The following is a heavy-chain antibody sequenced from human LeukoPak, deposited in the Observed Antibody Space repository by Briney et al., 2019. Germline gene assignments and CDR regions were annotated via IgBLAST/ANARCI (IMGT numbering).Heavy chain of an antibody. D-gene: IGHD3-22*01. CDR3: ARAIPYPDSSGYYCGPLDY. J-gene: IGHJ4*02. CDR2: ISTTGGTR. Sequence: GGSLRLSCAAFGFTFSDYYMTWIRKAPGKGLEWVSYISTTGGTRYYADSMKGRFTISRDNAKKSLYLQMNSLRAEDTAVYYCARAIPYPDSSGYYCGPLDYWGQGILVTVSS. CDR1: GFTFSDYY. V-gene: IGHV3-11*01.